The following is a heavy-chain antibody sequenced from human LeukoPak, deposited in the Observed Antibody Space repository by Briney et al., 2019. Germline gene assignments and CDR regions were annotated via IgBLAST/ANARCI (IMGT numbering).Heavy chain of an antibody. CDR3: ARDLSHYDGNSYYYYMDV. CDR2: IHTSGST. J-gene: IGHJ6*03. CDR1: GGSISSYF. D-gene: IGHD3-22*01. V-gene: IGHV4-4*07. Sequence: NPSETLSLTCTVSGGSISSYFCSWIRQPAGKGLEWIGRIHTSGSTKYSPSLKSRLTMSVDTSKNQFSLKLSSVTAADTAMYYCARDLSHYDGNSYYYYMDVWGKGTMVTVSS.